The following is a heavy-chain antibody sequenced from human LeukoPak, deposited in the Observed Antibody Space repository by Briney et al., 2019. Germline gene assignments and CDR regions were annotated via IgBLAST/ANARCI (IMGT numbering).Heavy chain of an antibody. V-gene: IGHV3-48*01. CDR2: ISSRSSTI. CDR3: ANDGNYYDSSGYYDLRAFDI. CDR1: GFTFSSYS. J-gene: IGHJ3*02. D-gene: IGHD3-22*01. Sequence: GGSLRLSCAASGFTFSSYSMNWVRQAPGKGLGWVSYISSRSSTIYYADAVKGRFTISRDNAKNSLYLQMNSLRAEDTAVYYCANDGNYYDSSGYYDLRAFDIWGQGTMVTVSS.